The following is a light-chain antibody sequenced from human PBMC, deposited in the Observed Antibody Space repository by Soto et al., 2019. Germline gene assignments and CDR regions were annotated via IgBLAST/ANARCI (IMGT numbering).Light chain of an antibody. CDR3: QHYNSYPVT. CDR2: KAS. J-gene: IGKJ1*01. Sequence: DIQMTQSPSTLSASVGDRVTITCRASQTISSWLAWYQQKPGKAPKLLIYKASSLESGVTSRFSGSGSGTEFTLTISRLQPDDFATYYCQHYNSYPVTFGQGTKVHIK. V-gene: IGKV1-5*03. CDR1: QTISSW.